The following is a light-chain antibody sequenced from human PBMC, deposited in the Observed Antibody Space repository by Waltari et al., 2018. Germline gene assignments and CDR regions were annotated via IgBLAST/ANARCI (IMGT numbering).Light chain of an antibody. Sequence: DIQMAQSPSSLSASVGDRVTIPCRASQSIDSYFNWYQQKPGKAPNLLIYTASSLQSGVPSRFSGSGSGTDFTLTISSLQPEDFATYYCQQSYSTPPLTFGGGTKGEIK. J-gene: IGKJ4*01. CDR2: TAS. V-gene: IGKV1-39*01. CDR3: QQSYSTPPLT. CDR1: QSIDSY.